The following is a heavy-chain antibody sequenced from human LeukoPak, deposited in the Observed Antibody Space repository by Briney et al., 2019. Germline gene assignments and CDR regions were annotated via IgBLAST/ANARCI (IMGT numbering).Heavy chain of an antibody. CDR1: GGSISDYW. D-gene: IGHD6-13*01. Sequence: PSETLSLTCTVSGGSISDYWWSWIRQPPGKGLEWIGCIYFSGSTNYNPSLMSRVSISVDASNNHFSLKLSSVTAADTAVYYCARGRSSWSHWGQGALVTVSS. V-gene: IGHV4-59*01. CDR3: ARGRSSWSH. J-gene: IGHJ4*02. CDR2: IYFSGST.